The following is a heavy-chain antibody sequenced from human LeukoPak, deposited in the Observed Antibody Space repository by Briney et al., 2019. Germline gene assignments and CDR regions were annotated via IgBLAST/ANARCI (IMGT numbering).Heavy chain of an antibody. CDR2: ISWNSGSI. CDR3: AKSDYALGAFDI. V-gene: IGHV3-9*01. CDR1: GFTFDDYA. Sequence: GRSLRLSCAASGFTFDDYAMHWVRQAPGKGLEWVSGISWNSGSIGYADSVKGRFTISRDNAKNSLYLQMNSLRAEDTALYYCAKSDYALGAFDIWGQGTMVTVSS. J-gene: IGHJ3*02. D-gene: IGHD2-2*01.